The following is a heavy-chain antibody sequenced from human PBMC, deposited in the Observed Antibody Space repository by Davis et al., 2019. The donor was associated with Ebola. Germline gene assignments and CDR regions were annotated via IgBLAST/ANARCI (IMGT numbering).Heavy chain of an antibody. Sequence: MPGGSLRPSCTLPGGSTSSYYWSWIRQLPGKGLEWIGYIYYSGSTNYNPSLKSRVTISVDTSKNQFSLKLSSVTAADTAVYYCARVYCSGGSCYSYWGQGTLVTVSS. J-gene: IGHJ4*02. CDR3: ARVYCSGGSCYSY. V-gene: IGHV4-59*01. CDR1: GGSTSSYY. D-gene: IGHD2-15*01. CDR2: IYYSGST.